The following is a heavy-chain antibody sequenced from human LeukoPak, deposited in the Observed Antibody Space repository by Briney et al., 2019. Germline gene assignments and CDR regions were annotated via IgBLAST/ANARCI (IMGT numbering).Heavy chain of an antibody. CDR1: GFTFSSYW. V-gene: IGHV3-7*01. CDR2: IKQDGSEK. D-gene: IGHD3-3*01. CDR3: ASTYYDFWSEPENLDA. Sequence: GGSLRLSCAASGFTFSSYWMSWVRQAPGKGLEWVANIKQDGSEKYYVDSVKGRFTISRDNAKNSLYLQMNSLRAEDTAVYYCASTYYDFWSEPENLDAWGKGTTVAVSS. J-gene: IGHJ6*04.